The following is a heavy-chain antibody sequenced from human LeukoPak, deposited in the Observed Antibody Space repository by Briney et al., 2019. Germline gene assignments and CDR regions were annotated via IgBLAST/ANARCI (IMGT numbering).Heavy chain of an antibody. CDR3: ANRPWNYSWYFDL. J-gene: IGHJ2*01. CDR2: IYYSGST. D-gene: IGHD1-7*01. V-gene: IGHV4-39*07. CDR1: GGSISSSSYY. Sequence: SETLSLTCTVSGGSISSSSYYWGWIRQPPGKGLEWIGSIYYSGSTYYNPSLKSRVTISVDTSKNQFSLKLSSVTAADTAVYYCANRPWNYSWYFDLWGRGTQVTVSS.